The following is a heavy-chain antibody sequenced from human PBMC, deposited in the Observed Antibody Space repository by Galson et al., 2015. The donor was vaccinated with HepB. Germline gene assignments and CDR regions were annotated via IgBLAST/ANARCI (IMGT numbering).Heavy chain of an antibody. Sequence: SVKVSCKASGGTFSSYTISWVRQAPGQGLEWMGRIIPILGIANYAQKFQGRVTITADKSTSTAYMELSSLRSEDTAVYYCARDRWLGYGGNPGVSDAFDIWGQGTMVTVSS. D-gene: IGHD4-23*01. CDR2: IIPILGIA. V-gene: IGHV1-69*04. J-gene: IGHJ3*02. CDR1: GGTFSSYT. CDR3: ARDRWLGYGGNPGVSDAFDI.